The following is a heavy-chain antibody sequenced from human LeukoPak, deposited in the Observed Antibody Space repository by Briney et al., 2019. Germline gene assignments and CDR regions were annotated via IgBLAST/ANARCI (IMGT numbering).Heavy chain of an antibody. V-gene: IGHV4-34*01. Sequence: AEPLSLTCAVCGGSFSGYYWSWLRQPPGEGLEWIGEINHSGSTNYNPSLKSRVTIAVDRSKNQFCLKPSSVTAADTAVYYCARGDYGDWLEYFQHWGQGTLVTVSS. J-gene: IGHJ1*01. CDR3: ARGDYGDWLEYFQH. CDR1: GGSFSGYY. CDR2: INHSGST. D-gene: IGHD4-17*01.